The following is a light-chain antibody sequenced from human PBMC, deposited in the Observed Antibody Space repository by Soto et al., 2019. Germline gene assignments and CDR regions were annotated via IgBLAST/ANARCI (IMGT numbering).Light chain of an antibody. CDR3: QQRSNWPT. J-gene: IGKJ1*01. CDR1: QSVSSY. Sequence: EIVLTQSPATLSLSPGERATLSCRASQSVSSYLAWYQQKPGQAPRLLIYDASSRATGIPAWFSGRGSGTDFTRPSSSLEPEDFAVYYCQQRSNWPTFGQGTKVEIK. V-gene: IGKV3-11*01. CDR2: DAS.